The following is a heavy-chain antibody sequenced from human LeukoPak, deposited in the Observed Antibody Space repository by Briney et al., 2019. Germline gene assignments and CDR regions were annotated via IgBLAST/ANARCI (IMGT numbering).Heavy chain of an antibody. V-gene: IGHV3-11*01. CDR1: GFPFSNYH. J-gene: IGHJ6*02. CDR2: IGSSGYTI. D-gene: IGHD6-13*01. CDR3: ARWGQQQPWGFFDYGMDV. Sequence: GGSLRLSCAASGFPFSNYHMAWIRQAPGKGLEWISYIGSSGYTIYYSDSVKGRFTISRDNAKSSLYLQMNSLRAEDTAVYFCARWGQQQPWGFFDYGMDVWGQGTTVTVSS.